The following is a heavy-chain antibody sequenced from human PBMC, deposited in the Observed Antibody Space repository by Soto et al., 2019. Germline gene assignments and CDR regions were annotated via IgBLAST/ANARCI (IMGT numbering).Heavy chain of an antibody. V-gene: IGHV4-39*01. D-gene: IGHD6-13*01. CDR1: GGSIRSSTYY. CDR3: TRHEGGAAAHRPLDY. CDR2: IHYSGST. Sequence: SETLSLTCTVSGGSIRSSTYYWGWIRQPPGKGLEWIGSIHYSGSTHYNPSLKSRVTMSVDTSTNQFSLKLNSVTAADTAVYYCTRHEGGAAAHRPLDYWGQGTLVTVSS. J-gene: IGHJ4*02.